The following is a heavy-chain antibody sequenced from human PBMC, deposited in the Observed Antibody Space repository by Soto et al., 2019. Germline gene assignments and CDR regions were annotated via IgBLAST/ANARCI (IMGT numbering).Heavy chain of an antibody. D-gene: IGHD5-12*01. V-gene: IGHV4-39*01. CDR3: ARHKWLQPKTRYNWFDP. J-gene: IGHJ5*02. Sequence: SETLSLTCTVSGGSISSSSYYWGWIRQPPGKGLEWIGSIYYSGSTYYNPSLKSRVTISVDTSKNQFSLKLSSVTAADTAVYYCARHKWLQPKTRYNWFDPWGQGTLVTVSS. CDR2: IYYSGST. CDR1: GGSISSSSYY.